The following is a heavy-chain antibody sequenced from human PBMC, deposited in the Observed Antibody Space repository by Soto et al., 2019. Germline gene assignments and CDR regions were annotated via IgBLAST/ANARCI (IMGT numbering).Heavy chain of an antibody. Sequence: PGGSLRLSCVASGFTFSSPWMHWVRQSPGKGLVWVSVINSGGGSTYYADSVKGRFTISRDNSKNTLYLQMNSLRAEDTAIYYCATCDGYPYYFDYWGQGTLVTVSS. D-gene: IGHD5-18*01. CDR3: ATCDGYPYYFDY. CDR1: GFTFSSPW. V-gene: IGHV3-23*01. J-gene: IGHJ4*02. CDR2: INSGGGST.